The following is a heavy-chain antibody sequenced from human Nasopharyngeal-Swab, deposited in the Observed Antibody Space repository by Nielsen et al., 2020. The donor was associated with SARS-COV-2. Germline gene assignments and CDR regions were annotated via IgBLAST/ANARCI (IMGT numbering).Heavy chain of an antibody. CDR1: GFTFSSYN. CDR3: AKEINSFDYYYYTMDV. V-gene: IGHV3-9*01. D-gene: IGHD3-3*02. CDR2: INWNSDR. Sequence: SLKISCAASGFTFSSYNMNWVRQAPGKGLEWVSSINWNSDRVYADSVRGRFTISRDNAKNSLYLQMNSLRPEDTALYYCAKEINSFDYYYYTMDVWGQGTTVTVSS. J-gene: IGHJ6*02.